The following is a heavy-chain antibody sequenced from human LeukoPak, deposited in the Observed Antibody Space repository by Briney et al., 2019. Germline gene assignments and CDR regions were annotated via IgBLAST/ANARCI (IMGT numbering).Heavy chain of an antibody. CDR2: ISGRGDRT. CDR1: GFTFSSYA. V-gene: IGHV3-23*01. Sequence: GGSLRLSCAASGFTFSSYAMSWVRQGPGKGLEGLKWVSSISGRGDRTYYADSVKGRFTISRDNSKNTLYLQMNSLRAEDAAVYYCAKDVRGYYYYMDVWGKGTTVTVSS. CDR3: AKDVRGYYYYMDV. D-gene: IGHD3-10*01. J-gene: IGHJ6*03.